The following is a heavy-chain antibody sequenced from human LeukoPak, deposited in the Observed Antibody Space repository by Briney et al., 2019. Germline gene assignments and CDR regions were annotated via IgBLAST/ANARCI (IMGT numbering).Heavy chain of an antibody. Sequence: PGGSLRLSCAASGFTFSNAWMSWVRQAPGKGLEWVGRIKSKTDGGTTDYAAPVKGGFTISRDDSKNTLYLQMNSLKTEDTAVYYCTTEYCGGDCYFDYWGQGTLVTVSS. CDR3: TTEYCGGDCYFDY. CDR1: GFTFSNAW. V-gene: IGHV3-15*01. CDR2: IKSKTDGGTT. D-gene: IGHD2-21*02. J-gene: IGHJ4*02.